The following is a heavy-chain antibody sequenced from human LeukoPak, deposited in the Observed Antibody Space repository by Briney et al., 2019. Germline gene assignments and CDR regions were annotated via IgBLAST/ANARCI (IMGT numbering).Heavy chain of an antibody. V-gene: IGHV4-34*01. Sequence: SETLSLTCAVYGGSFSGYYWGWIRQPPGKGLEWIGTIYYKGSTYYNPSLRSRVTISVDTSKNHFSLSLTTVTAADTAVYYCASGITATTSPFDYWGQGILVIVSS. D-gene: IGHD1-20*01. CDR1: GGSFSGYY. CDR2: IYYKGST. CDR3: ASGITATTSPFDY. J-gene: IGHJ4*02.